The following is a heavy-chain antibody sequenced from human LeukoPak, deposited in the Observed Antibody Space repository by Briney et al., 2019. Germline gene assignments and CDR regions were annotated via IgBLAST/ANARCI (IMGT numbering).Heavy chain of an antibody. V-gene: IGHV4-39*01. D-gene: IGHD5-12*01. CDR1: GDSINSRSYY. J-gene: IGHJ3*02. Sequence: SETLSLTCTVSGDSINSRSYYWDRIRQPPGEGLEWIGNLYYGGNTHYNPSLKRRVTISADTSNNHFSLHLSSVTATATAVYYCARHTRPGYGGSENAFDIWGQGTMVTVSS. CDR3: ARHTRPGYGGSENAFDI. CDR2: LYYGGNT.